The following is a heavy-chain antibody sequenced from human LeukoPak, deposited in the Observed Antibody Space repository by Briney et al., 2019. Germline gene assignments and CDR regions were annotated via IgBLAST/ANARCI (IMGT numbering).Heavy chain of an antibody. V-gene: IGHV1-24*01. CDR2: FDPEDGET. J-gene: IGHJ6*02. Sequence: ASVKVSCKVSGYTLTELSMHWVRQAPGKGLEWMGGFDPEDGETINAQKFQGRVTMTEDTSTDTAYMELSSLRFEDTAVYYCATEVNLEWSNSFHYYHGMGVWGQGTTVTVSS. CDR1: GYTLTELS. CDR3: ATEVNLEWSNSFHYYHGMGV. D-gene: IGHD3-3*01.